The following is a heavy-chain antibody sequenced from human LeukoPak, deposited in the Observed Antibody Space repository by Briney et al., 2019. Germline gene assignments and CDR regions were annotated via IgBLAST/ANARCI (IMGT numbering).Heavy chain of an antibody. CDR2: INGDGSTI. V-gene: IGHV3-74*01. CDR1: GFTFSGHW. Sequence: GGSLRLSCAASGFTFSGHWMHWVRQTPGKGLVWVSHINGDGSTINYADSVKGRFTISRDNAKNTLYLQMNSLRAEDTAVYYCVRDSSASYWGQGTLVTVSS. J-gene: IGHJ4*02. CDR3: VRDSSASY. D-gene: IGHD6-19*01.